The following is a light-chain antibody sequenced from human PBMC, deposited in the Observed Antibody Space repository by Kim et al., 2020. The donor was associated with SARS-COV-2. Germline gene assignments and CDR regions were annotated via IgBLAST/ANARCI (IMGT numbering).Light chain of an antibody. V-gene: IGKV3-15*01. Sequence: VSPGERATLSCRASQSVNNNLAWYQQKPGQAPSLLIYGASTRATGIAARFSGSGSGTEFTLTISSLQSEDFVVYYCQQYNDWPLTFGGGTKVDIK. CDR1: QSVNNN. CDR3: QQYNDWPLT. J-gene: IGKJ4*01. CDR2: GAS.